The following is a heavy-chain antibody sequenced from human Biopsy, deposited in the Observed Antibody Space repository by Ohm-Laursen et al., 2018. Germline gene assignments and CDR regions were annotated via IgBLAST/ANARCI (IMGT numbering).Heavy chain of an antibody. CDR3: ARHPTGFWFDP. J-gene: IGHJ5*02. Sequence: SDTLSLTCTVSGGSVSSNTNYWAWIRQPPGKGLEWIGSIFYRGIIYYNPSLKSRVSISVDTSKNQFSLNLNSVTAADTAVYYRARHPTGFWFDPWGQGTLVTVSS. CDR2: IFYRGII. V-gene: IGHV4-39*01. CDR1: GGSVSSNTNY.